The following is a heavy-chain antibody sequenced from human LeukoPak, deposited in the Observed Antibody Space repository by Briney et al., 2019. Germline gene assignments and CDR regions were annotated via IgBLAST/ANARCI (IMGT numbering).Heavy chain of an antibody. D-gene: IGHD2-21*02. CDR1: GFIFSNYG. CDR2: TWYDESNK. Sequence: GGSLRLSCAASGFIFSNYGMHWVRQAPGKGLEWVALTWYDESNKYYADSVKGRFTISRDNSKNTLYLQMNSLRAEDTAVYYCARDLWCGADCYGTFDIWGQGTMVSVSS. V-gene: IGHV3-33*01. CDR3: ARDLWCGADCYGTFDI. J-gene: IGHJ3*02.